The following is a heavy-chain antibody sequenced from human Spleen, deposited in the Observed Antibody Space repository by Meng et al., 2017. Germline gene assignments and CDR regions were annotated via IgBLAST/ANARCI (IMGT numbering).Heavy chain of an antibody. CDR3: AREDAKQLGFDY. CDR2: IDPRSGDT. J-gene: IGHJ4*02. D-gene: IGHD1-1*01. CDR1: GYTFTAYW. Sequence: QVQLVQSGAEVKNPGASVKASRKPSGYTFTAYWLHWVRQAPGQGLDWMGRIDPRSGDTHYAQRFQGRVTMTGDTSISTAYMELSGLRSDDTALYYCAREDAKQLGFDYWGQGTLVTVSS. V-gene: IGHV1-2*06.